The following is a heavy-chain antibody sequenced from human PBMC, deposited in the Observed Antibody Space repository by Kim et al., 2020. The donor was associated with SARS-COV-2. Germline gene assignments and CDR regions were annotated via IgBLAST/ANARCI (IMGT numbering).Heavy chain of an antibody. V-gene: IGHV3-30*04. CDR1: GFTFSSYA. CDR3: ARSSKGGEFDY. D-gene: IGHD2-21*01. CDR2: ISYDGSNK. Sequence: GGSLRLSCAASGFTFSSYAMHWVRQAPGKGLEWVAVISYDGSNKYYADSVKGRFTISRDNSKNTLYLQMNSLRAEDTAVYYCARSSKGGEFDYWGQGTLVTVSS. J-gene: IGHJ4*02.